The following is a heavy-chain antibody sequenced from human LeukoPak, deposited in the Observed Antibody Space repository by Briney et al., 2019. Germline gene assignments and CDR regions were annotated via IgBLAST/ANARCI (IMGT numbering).Heavy chain of an antibody. V-gene: IGHV4-61*01. CDR3: ARGVGAVYWYFDL. Sequence: SETLSLTCTVSGGSVSSGNYYWSWIRQPPGRGLEWIGYIYYSGSTNYNPSLKSRVTISVDTSKNQFSLKLTSVTAADTAVYYCARGVGAVYWYFDLWGRGTLVTVSS. J-gene: IGHJ2*01. D-gene: IGHD1-26*01. CDR1: GGSVSSGNYY. CDR2: IYYSGST.